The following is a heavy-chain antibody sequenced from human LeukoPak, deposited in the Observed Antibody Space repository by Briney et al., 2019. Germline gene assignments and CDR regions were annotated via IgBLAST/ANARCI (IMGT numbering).Heavy chain of an antibody. CDR1: GLIFSNAG. J-gene: IGHJ4*02. CDR3: TRHYIAAAGTDY. CDR2: IKSKTDGGTT. D-gene: IGHD6-13*01. Sequence: GGPLRFSGAASGLIFSNAGLSGVRQAPGKGLEGVGRIKSKTDGGTTDYAAPVKGRFTISRDDSKNTLYLQMNSLKTEDTAVYYCTRHYIAAAGTDYWGQGTLVTVSS. V-gene: IGHV3-15*01.